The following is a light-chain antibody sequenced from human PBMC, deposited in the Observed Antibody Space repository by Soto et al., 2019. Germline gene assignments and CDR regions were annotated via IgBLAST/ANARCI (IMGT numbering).Light chain of an antibody. J-gene: IGKJ2*01. CDR3: QLYGGPHMFS. CDR2: AAS. Sequence: EIVLTQSPGTLSLSPGEGGTLSCRASQSISSSYLAWYQQKPGQSPRLLIYAASSRSTGIPDRFSGSGSGTDFTLTISRLEPEDFAVYDCQLYGGPHMFSFGQGTKLEIK. CDR1: QSISSSY. V-gene: IGKV3-20*01.